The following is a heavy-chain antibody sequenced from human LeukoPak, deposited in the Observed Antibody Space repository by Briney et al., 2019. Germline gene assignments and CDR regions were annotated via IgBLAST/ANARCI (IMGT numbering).Heavy chain of an antibody. V-gene: IGHV3-7*01. D-gene: IGHD3-10*01. CDR2: IDQDEKEG. Sequence: GGSPRLSCVASGFPFHNYWMTWVRQAPGKGLEWVANIDQDEKEGNYVDSVKGRFTISRDNAEKSLYLEMNSLGVEDTARYYCARGLYGSGRRSLMALWGPGTLVTVSS. J-gene: IGHJ4*02. CDR3: ARGLYGSGRRSLMAL. CDR1: GFPFHNYW.